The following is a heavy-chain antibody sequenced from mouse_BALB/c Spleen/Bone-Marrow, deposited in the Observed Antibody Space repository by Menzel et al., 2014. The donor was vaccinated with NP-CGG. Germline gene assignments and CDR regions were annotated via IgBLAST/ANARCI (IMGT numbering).Heavy chain of an antibody. CDR2: ILPGSGST. J-gene: IGHJ2*01. V-gene: IGHV1-9*01. D-gene: IGHD1-1*01. CDR1: GYTFSSYW. CDR3: AREDYYGSSFGYY. Sequence: QVQLKQSGAELMKPGASVKISCKATGYTFSSYWIEWVKQRPGHGLEWIGEILPGSGSTNYNEKFKGKATFTADTSSNPAYMQLSSLTSEDSAVYYCAREDYYGSSFGYYWGQGTTLTVSS.